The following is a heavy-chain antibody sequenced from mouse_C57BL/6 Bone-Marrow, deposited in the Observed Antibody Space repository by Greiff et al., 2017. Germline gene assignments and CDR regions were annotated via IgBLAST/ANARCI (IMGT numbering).Heavy chain of an antibody. D-gene: IGHD6-1*01. V-gene: IGHV5-6*01. J-gene: IGHJ4*01. CDR3: ARCLYAMDY. Sequence: EVQLVESGGDLVKPGGSLKLSCAASGFTFSSYGMSWVRQTPDKRLEWVATISSGGSYTYYPDSVKGRFTISRDNAKNTLYLQMSSLKSEDTAMYYCARCLYAMDYWGQGTSVTVSS. CDR2: ISSGGSYT. CDR1: GFTFSSYG.